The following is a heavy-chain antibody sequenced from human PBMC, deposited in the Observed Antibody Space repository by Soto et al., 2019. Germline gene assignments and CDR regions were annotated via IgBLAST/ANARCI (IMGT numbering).Heavy chain of an antibody. Sequence: QVQLVQSGAEVQKPGSSVKVSCKASGGTFSSYAISWVRQAPGQGLEWMGGIIPIFGTANYAQKFQGRVTITADESTSTAYMELSSLRSQDTAVYYCASGVVGATDLYYYYGMDVWGQGTTVTVSS. J-gene: IGHJ6*02. D-gene: IGHD1-26*01. CDR3: ASGVVGATDLYYYYGMDV. V-gene: IGHV1-69*01. CDR1: GGTFSSYA. CDR2: IIPIFGTA.